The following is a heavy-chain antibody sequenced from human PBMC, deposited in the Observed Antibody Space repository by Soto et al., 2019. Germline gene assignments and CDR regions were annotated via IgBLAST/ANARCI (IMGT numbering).Heavy chain of an antibody. CDR1: NMTFSYAW. Sequence: EVQLVESGGGLVKPTGSLRLSCVVHNMTFSYAWMSWVRQAPAKGLEGVGRIKATAYGGTTDYAAPVKGRFSISRDNSKNTLYLEMNSLRTEDTGTYFCTTDDARGYYFHHWGLGTLVTVSS. CDR2: IKATAYGGTT. D-gene: IGHD3-22*01. J-gene: IGHJ4*02. CDR3: TTDDARGYYFHH. V-gene: IGHV3-15*01.